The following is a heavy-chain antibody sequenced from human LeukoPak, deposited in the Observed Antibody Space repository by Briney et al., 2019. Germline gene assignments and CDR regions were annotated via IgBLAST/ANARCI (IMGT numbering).Heavy chain of an antibody. V-gene: IGHV3-7*01. J-gene: IGHJ6*02. CDR3: ARPHEMNYYYGMDV. Sequence: PGGSLRLSCAASGFTFSTYAMTWVRQAPGKGLEWVANIKQDGSEKYYVDSVKGRFTISRDNAKNSLYLQMNSLRAEDTAVYYCARPHEMNYYYGMDVWGQGTTVTVSS. D-gene: IGHD5-24*01. CDR1: GFTFSTYA. CDR2: IKQDGSEK.